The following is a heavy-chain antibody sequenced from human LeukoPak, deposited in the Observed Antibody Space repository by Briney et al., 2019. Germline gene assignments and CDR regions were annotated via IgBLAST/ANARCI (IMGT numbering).Heavy chain of an antibody. Sequence: PSETLSLTCTVSGASVTSNTYYWGWIRQPPGKALEWIGSVYYSGTTSYNPSLKSRFTISVDMSKNHFSLRLSSLTAADTAMYYCARGTLYSGWSYYFDYWGQGSQVTVSS. V-gene: IGHV4-39*07. D-gene: IGHD6-19*01. CDR2: VYYSGTT. CDR1: GASVTSNTYY. J-gene: IGHJ4*02. CDR3: ARGTLYSGWSYYFDY.